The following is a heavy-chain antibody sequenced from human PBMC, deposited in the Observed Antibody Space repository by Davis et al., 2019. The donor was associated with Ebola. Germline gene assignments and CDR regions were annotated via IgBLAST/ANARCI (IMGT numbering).Heavy chain of an antibody. CDR1: GYTFTGYY. D-gene: IGHD6-19*01. CDR3: ARGYSSGWTGTRLGLDY. Sequence: ASVKVSCKASGYTFTGYYMHWVRQAPGQGLEWMGIINPSGGSTSYAQKFQGRVTMTRDTSTSTVYMELSSLRSEDTAVYYCARGYSSGWTGTRLGLDYWGQGTLVTVSS. V-gene: IGHV1-46*01. J-gene: IGHJ4*02. CDR2: INPSGGST.